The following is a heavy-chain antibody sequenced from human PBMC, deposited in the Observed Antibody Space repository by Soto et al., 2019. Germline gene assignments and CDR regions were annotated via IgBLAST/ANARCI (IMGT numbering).Heavy chain of an antibody. CDR2: INAGNGNT. Sequence: QVQLVQSGAEEKKPGASVKVSCKASGYTFTSYAMHWVRQAPGQRLEWMGWINAGNGNTKYSQKFQGRVTITRDTSASTAYMELSSLRSEDTAVYYCARSIVVVTALDYWGQGTRVTVPS. V-gene: IGHV1-3*05. CDR1: GYTFTSYA. J-gene: IGHJ4*02. CDR3: ARSIVVVTALDY. D-gene: IGHD2-21*02.